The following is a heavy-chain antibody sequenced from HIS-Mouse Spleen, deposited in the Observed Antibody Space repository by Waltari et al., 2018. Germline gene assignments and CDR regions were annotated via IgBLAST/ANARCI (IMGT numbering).Heavy chain of an antibody. Sequence: QVQLVESGGGVVQPGRSLGLSCAASGVTFRSYGMHWVRQAPGKGLEWVAVISYDGSNKYYADSVKGRFTISRDNSKNTLYLQMNSLRAEDTAVYYCAKDKHHAFDYWGQGTLVTVSS. CDR2: ISYDGSNK. V-gene: IGHV3-30*18. CDR1: GVTFRSYG. J-gene: IGHJ4*02. CDR3: AKDKHHAFDY.